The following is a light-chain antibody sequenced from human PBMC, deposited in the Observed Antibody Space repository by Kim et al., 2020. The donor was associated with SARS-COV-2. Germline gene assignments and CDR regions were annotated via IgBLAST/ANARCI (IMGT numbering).Light chain of an antibody. V-gene: IGLV6-57*02. CDR2: EDD. CDR3: QSYDTNNNGV. Sequence: TVTISCTGSGGNIASSYVHWYQQRPGSAPTIVIYEDDQRPSGVPDRFSGSIDSSSNSAALTISGLEAEDEADYLCQSYDTNNNGVFGGGTQLTVL. J-gene: IGLJ3*02. CDR1: GGNIASSY.